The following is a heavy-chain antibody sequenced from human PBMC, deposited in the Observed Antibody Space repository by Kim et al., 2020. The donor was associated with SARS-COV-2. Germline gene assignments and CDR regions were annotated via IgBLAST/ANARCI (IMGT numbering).Heavy chain of an antibody. D-gene: IGHD3-9*01. J-gene: IGHJ6*02. Sequence: SETLSLTCTVSGGSISSGGYYWSWIRQHPGKGLEWIGYIYYSGSTYYNPSLKSRVTISVDTSKNQFSPKLSSVTAADTAVYYCARAGSDILTGMGYYYYYYGMDVWGQGTTVTVSS. CDR1: GGSISSGGYY. CDR2: IYYSGST. V-gene: IGHV4-31*03. CDR3: ARAGSDILTGMGYYYYYYGMDV.